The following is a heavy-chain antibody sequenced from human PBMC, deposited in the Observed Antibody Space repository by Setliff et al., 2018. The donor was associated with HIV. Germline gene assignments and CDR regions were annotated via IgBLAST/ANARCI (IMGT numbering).Heavy chain of an antibody. CDR1: GYTFTNYD. CDR2: MNPNSGNT. J-gene: IGHJ3*02. V-gene: IGHV1-8*02. CDR3: ARVRSSFPQYTSGLVRPFDI. D-gene: IGHD6-19*01. Sequence: GASVKVSCKASGYTFTNYDLNWVRQASGQGLEWMGWMNPNSGNTGYAQKFQGRVTMTRNTSVSTVYMELSSLRSEDTAVYYCARVRSSFPQYTSGLVRPFDIWGQGTTVTVSS.